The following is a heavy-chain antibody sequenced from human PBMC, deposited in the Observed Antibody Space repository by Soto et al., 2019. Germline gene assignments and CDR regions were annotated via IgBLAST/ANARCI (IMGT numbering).Heavy chain of an antibody. CDR2: INHSGST. CDR1: GGSFSGYY. Sequence: PSETLSLTCAVYGGSFSGYYWSWIRQPPGKGLEWIGEINHSGSTNYNPSLKSRVTISVDTSKNQFSLKLSSVTAADTAVYYCARDAFLTGYYSNWFDPWGQGTLVT. V-gene: IGHV4-34*01. J-gene: IGHJ5*02. CDR3: ARDAFLTGYYSNWFDP. D-gene: IGHD3-9*01.